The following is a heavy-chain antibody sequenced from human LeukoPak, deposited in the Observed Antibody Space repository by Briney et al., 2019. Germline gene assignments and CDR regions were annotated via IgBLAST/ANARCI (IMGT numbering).Heavy chain of an antibody. CDR3: AKYPTFPNTNYDFWSGYPYYFDY. J-gene: IGHJ4*02. CDR2: IRYDGSNK. D-gene: IGHD3-3*01. V-gene: IGHV3-30*02. CDR1: GFTFSSYG. Sequence: PGGSLRLSCAASGFTFSSYGMHWVRQAPGKGLEWVAFIRYDGSNKYYADSVKGRFTISRDNSKNTLYLQMNSLRAEDTAVYYCAKYPTFPNTNYDFWSGYPYYFDYWGQGTLVTVSS.